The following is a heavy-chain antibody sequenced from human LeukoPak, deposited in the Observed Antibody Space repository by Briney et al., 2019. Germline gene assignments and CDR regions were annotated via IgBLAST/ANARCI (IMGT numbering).Heavy chain of an antibody. CDR3: AKDAYPNYYDSSGPFDY. J-gene: IGHJ4*02. CDR1: GFTFSSYA. D-gene: IGHD3-22*01. V-gene: IGHV3-23*01. CDR2: ISGSGGST. Sequence: GGSLRLSCAASGFTFSSYAMSWVRQAPGKGLEWVSAISGSGGSTYYADSVKGRFTISRDNSKNTLYLQTNSLRAEDTAVYYCAKDAYPNYYDSSGPFDYWGQGTLVTVSS.